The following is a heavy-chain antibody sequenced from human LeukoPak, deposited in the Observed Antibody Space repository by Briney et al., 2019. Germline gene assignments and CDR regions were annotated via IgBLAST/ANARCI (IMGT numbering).Heavy chain of an antibody. J-gene: IGHJ6*03. V-gene: IGHV3-43*02. CDR1: GFTFDDYA. CDR3: AVAAAGFYYYYYVDV. Sequence: GGSLRLSCAASGFTFDDYAMHWVRQAPGKGLEWVSLISGDGGRTYYADSVKGRFTISRDNSKNSLYLQMNSLGTEDTALYYCAVAAAGFYYYYYVDVWGKGTTVTVSS. CDR2: ISGDGGRT. D-gene: IGHD6-13*01.